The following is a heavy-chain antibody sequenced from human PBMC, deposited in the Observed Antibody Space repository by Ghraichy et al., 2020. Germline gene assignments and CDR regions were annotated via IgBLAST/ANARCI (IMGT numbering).Heavy chain of an antibody. V-gene: IGHV4-30-2*01. CDR2: IYHSGST. Sequence: SETLSLTCTVSGGSISSGGYSWSWIRQPPGKVLEWIGYIYHSGSTYYNPSLKSRVTISVDRSKNQFSLKLSSVTAADTAVYYCARGSQDAFDIWGQGTMVTVSS. J-gene: IGHJ3*02. CDR1: GGSISSGGYS. CDR3: ARGSQDAFDI.